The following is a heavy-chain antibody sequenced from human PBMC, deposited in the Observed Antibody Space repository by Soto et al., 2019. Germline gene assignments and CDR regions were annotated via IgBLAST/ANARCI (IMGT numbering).Heavy chain of an antibody. Sequence: QVQLVQSGAEVKKPGSSVKVSCKASGGTFGIYAITWVRQAPGQGLEWMGGIIAFSDIVNYTQKLQGRVTITADESTNTAYTDLSRLRSEDTAIYYCARSLYSSSWYHSGNSYYYYGMDVWGQGTTVTVSS. D-gene: IGHD6-13*01. CDR1: GGTFGIYA. CDR3: ARSLYSSSWYHSGNSYYYYGMDV. V-gene: IGHV1-69*12. CDR2: IIAFSDIV. J-gene: IGHJ6*02.